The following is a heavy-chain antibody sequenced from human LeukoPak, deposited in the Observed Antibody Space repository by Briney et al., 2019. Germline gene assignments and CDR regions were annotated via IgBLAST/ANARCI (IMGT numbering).Heavy chain of an antibody. CDR1: GFTFSSYT. D-gene: IGHD3-10*01. Sequence: GRSLRLSCAASGFTFSSYTMDWVRQAPGKGLEWVARISYAGSNNYYADSVKGRFTISSDNPKNTLYLQMDSLRAEDTAVYYCARAAHATYVLGRYYYYAMDVWGQRTTVTVSS. CDR2: ISYAGSNN. J-gene: IGHJ6*02. V-gene: IGHV3-30-3*01. CDR3: ARAAHATYVLGRYYYYAMDV.